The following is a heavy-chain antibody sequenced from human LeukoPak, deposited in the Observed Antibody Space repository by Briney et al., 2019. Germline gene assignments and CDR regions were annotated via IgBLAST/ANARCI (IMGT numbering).Heavy chain of an antibody. Sequence: GGSLRLTCAAAGLTFSIYDMYCVRQAPGKGLECLAYINSSGETIYYAASVKRRLTISRDNAKKSLYLRMNSLRVEDTAIYYCIPPAAGLRRTISTEYFQHWGEGALVTVSS. V-gene: IGHV3-48*03. CDR2: INSSGETI. D-gene: IGHD2-2*01. J-gene: IGHJ1*01. CDR1: GLTFSIYD. CDR3: IPPAAGLRRTISTEYFQH.